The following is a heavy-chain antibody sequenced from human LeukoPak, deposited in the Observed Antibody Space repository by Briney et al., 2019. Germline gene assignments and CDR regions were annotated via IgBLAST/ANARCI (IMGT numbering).Heavy chain of an antibody. Sequence: GGSLRLSCAASGFTVSSNYMSWVRQAPGMGLEWVSVIYSGGTTYYADSVKGRFTISRDNSKNTLYLQMNSLRAEDTAVYYCARDGDDSSGPPDYWGQGTLVTVSS. V-gene: IGHV3-53*05. CDR2: IYSGGTT. CDR3: ARDGDDSSGPPDY. CDR1: GFTVSSNY. D-gene: IGHD3-22*01. J-gene: IGHJ4*02.